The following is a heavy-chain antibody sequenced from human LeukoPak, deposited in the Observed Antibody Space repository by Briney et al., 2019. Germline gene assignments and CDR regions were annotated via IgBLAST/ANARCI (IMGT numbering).Heavy chain of an antibody. J-gene: IGHJ4*02. V-gene: IGHV1-46*01. CDR3: ARATGKDILTGRKLDN. Sequence: GASVKVSCKASGYTFTSYYMHWVRQAPGQGLEWMGIINPSGGSTSYAQKFQGRVTMTRNTSISIAYMELSSLRSDDTAVYYCARATGKDILTGRKLDNWGQGTLVTVSS. D-gene: IGHD3-9*01. CDR2: INPSGGST. CDR1: GYTFTSYY.